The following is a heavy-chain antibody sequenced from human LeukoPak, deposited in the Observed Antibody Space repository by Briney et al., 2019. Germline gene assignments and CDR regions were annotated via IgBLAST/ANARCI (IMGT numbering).Heavy chain of an antibody. CDR1: GVSFSGYY. J-gene: IGHJ4*02. Sequence: SETLSLTCAVYGVSFSGYYWTWIRQPPGKGLEWIGEINHSGNTNYNPSLKSRVTISVDTSKNQFSLKLSSVTAADTAVSYCARARWAGRASFPFDYWGQGTLVTVSS. CDR2: INHSGNT. CDR3: ARARWAGRASFPFDY. V-gene: IGHV4-34*01. D-gene: IGHD3-16*02.